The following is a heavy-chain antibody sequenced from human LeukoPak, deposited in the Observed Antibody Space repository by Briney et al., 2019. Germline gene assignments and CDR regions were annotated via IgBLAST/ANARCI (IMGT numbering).Heavy chain of an antibody. CDR3: TTEPYYYDGSGHSV. J-gene: IGHJ4*02. V-gene: IGHV3-15*01. Sequence: GGSLRLSCAASGFTFSNAWMSWVRQAPGKGLEWVGRIKSKNDGGTTDYAAPVKGRFTISRDDSKNTLYLQMNSLKTEDTAVYYCTTEPYYYDGSGHSVWGQGTLVTVSS. CDR1: GFTFSNAW. CDR2: IKSKNDGGTT. D-gene: IGHD3-22*01.